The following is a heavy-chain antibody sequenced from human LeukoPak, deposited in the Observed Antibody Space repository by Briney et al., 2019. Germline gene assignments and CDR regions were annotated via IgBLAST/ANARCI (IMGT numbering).Heavy chain of an antibody. CDR1: GFTFDDYG. Sequence: GGSLRLSCAASGFTFDDYGMSWVRQAPGKGLEWVSGINWNGGSTGYADSVKGRFTISRDNSKNTLYLQMNSLRAEDTAVYYCARDSIAAAGTGLDYWGQGTLVTVSS. J-gene: IGHJ4*02. CDR3: ARDSIAAAGTGLDY. V-gene: IGHV3-20*04. D-gene: IGHD6-13*01. CDR2: INWNGGST.